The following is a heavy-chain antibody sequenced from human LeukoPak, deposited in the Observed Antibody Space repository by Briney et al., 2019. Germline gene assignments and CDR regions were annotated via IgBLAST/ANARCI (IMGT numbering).Heavy chain of an antibody. CDR1: GASISSTYW. J-gene: IGHJ4*02. CDR3: ATRATDGPL. V-gene: IGHV4-4*02. D-gene: IGHD5-24*01. CDR2: IHDSGST. Sequence: SETLSLTCAVSGASISSTYWSTWVRQPPGKGLEWIGEIHDSGSTNYNPSLKSRVTISVDKSKKQFSLNLTSVTAADTAVYYCATRATDGPLWGQGTLATVSS.